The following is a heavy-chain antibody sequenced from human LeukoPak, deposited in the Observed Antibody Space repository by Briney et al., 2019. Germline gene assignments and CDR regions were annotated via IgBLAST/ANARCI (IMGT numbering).Heavy chain of an antibody. CDR1: GFTFSSHA. CDR3: ARHGSWSFDY. Sequence: GGSLRLSCAASGFTFSSHAMSWVRQAPGKGLEWVSAITSGSGSNVYYTDSLQGRFTISRDNSKNTLYLQMNSLRAEDTAVYYCARHGSWSFDYWGQGTLVTVSA. J-gene: IGHJ4*02. CDR2: ITSGSGSNV. V-gene: IGHV3-23*01. D-gene: IGHD6-13*01.